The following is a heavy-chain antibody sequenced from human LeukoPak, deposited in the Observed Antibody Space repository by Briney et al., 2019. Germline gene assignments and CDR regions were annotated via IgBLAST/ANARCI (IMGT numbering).Heavy chain of an antibody. J-gene: IGHJ5*02. Sequence: SETLSLTCNVSGVSISSSSYYWGWIRQPPGKGLEWIGSIYSSGSTYYNSSLKSRVTISIDTSKNQVSLKMSSVTAADTAVYYCASYWNYGWFDPWGQGTLVTVSS. CDR1: GVSISSSSYY. CDR2: IYSSGST. D-gene: IGHD1-7*01. CDR3: ASYWNYGWFDP. V-gene: IGHV4-39*01.